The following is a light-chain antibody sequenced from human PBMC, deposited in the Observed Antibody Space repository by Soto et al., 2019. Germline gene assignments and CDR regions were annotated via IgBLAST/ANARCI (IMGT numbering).Light chain of an antibody. J-gene: IGLJ1*01. CDR2: EVT. CDR1: STDVGGYNA. V-gene: IGLV2-14*01. CDR3: NSFRVSHLYV. Sequence: QSALSQPASVSGSPGQTITISCTGTSTDVGGYNAVSWHQHHPGKAPKLIIYEVTHRPSGVSDRFSASKSGNMASLTISGLQAEDEADYYCNSFRVSHLYVFGTGTKVTVL.